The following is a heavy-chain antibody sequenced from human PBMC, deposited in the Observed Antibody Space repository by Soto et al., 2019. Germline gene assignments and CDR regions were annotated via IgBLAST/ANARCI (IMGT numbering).Heavy chain of an antibody. CDR1: GYTFTSYG. Sequence: ASVKVSCKASGYTFTSYGISWVRQAPGQGLEWMGWISAYNGNTNYAQKLQGRVTMTTDTSASTAYMELSSLRSEDTAVYYCARAVAVAADFDYWGQGTLVTVAS. CDR2: ISAYNGNT. D-gene: IGHD6-19*01. CDR3: ARAVAVAADFDY. J-gene: IGHJ4*02. V-gene: IGHV1-18*01.